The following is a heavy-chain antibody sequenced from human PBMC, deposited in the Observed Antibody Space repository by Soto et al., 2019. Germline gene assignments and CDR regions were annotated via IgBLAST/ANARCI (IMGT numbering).Heavy chain of an antibody. CDR3: SRYGEDTAMVFDI. CDR1: RYTFTGYY. CDR2: INPNSGGT. D-gene: IGHD5-18*01. J-gene: IGHJ3*02. Sequence: ASVKVSCKASRYTFTGYYMHWVRQAPGQGLEWMGWINPNSGGTNYAQKIQGWVTMTRDTSISTAYMELSRLRSDDTAVYYCSRYGEDTAMVFDIWGKGTMVTVSS. V-gene: IGHV1-2*04.